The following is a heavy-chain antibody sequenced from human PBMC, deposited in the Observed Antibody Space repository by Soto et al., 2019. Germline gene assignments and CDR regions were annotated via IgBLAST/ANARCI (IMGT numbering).Heavy chain of an antibody. CDR3: ARDFYGMDV. CDR1: GFTFSSYE. Sequence: EVQLVESGGGLVQPGGSLRLSCAASGFTFSSYEMNWVRQAPGKGLELVSYISSSGSTIYYADSVKGRFTISRDNAKNSLYMQMNSLRAEDTAVYYCARDFYGMDVWGQGTTVTVSS. V-gene: IGHV3-48*03. J-gene: IGHJ6*02. CDR2: ISSSGSTI.